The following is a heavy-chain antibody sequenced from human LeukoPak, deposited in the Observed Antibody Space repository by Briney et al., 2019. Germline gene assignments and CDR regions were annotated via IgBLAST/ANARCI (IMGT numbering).Heavy chain of an antibody. V-gene: IGHV1-2*02. Sequence: ASVKVSCKASGHTFTGYYMHWVRQAPGQGLEWMGWINPNSGGTNYAQKFQGRVTMTRDTSISTAYMELSRLRSDDTAVYYCARDPGYSSPRGDYWGQGTLVTVSS. CDR2: INPNSGGT. D-gene: IGHD5-18*01. J-gene: IGHJ4*02. CDR1: GHTFTGYY. CDR3: ARDPGYSSPRGDY.